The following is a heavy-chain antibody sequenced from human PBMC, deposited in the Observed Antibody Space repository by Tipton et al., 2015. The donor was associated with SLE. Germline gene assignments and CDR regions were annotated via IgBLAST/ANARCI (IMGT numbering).Heavy chain of an antibody. Sequence: SLRLSCAASGFTFSTYSMIWVRQAPGKGLEWVSYLDKSSTYIHYIDSVKGRFTISRDNAKNSLFLQMDSLSAEDSAVYYCATSKRDAFEIWCQGTMVTVSS. CDR1: GFTFSTYS. CDR2: LDKSSTYI. CDR3: ATSKRDAFEI. J-gene: IGHJ3*02. V-gene: IGHV3-21*01.